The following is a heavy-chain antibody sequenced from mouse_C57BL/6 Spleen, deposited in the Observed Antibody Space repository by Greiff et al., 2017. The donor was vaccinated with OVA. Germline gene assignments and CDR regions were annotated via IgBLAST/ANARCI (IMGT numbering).Heavy chain of an antibody. CDR2: ISSGGSYT. D-gene: IGHD2-3*01. V-gene: IGHV5-6*01. CDR1: GFTFSSYG. Sequence: EVQVVESGGDLVKPGGSLKLSCAASGFTFSSYGMSWVRQTPDKRLEWVATISSGGSYTYYPDSVKGRFTISRDNAKNTLYLQMSSLKSEDTAMYYCARHDGYYYYFDYWGQGTTLTVSS. J-gene: IGHJ2*01. CDR3: ARHDGYYYYFDY.